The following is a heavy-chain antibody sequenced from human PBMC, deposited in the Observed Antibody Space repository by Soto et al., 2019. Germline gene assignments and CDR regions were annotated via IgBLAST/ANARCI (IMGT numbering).Heavy chain of an antibody. CDR1: GFTFSSYW. V-gene: IGHV3-7*05. Sequence: GGSLRLSCTASGFTFSSYWMNWVRQAPGKGLEWVGNIKEDGSEKFYVDSVKGRFTISRDNAKNSLYLDMNSLRVEDTAIYFCARYDVLPLGYCSGGRCFPPRAFDIWGQGTMVTVSS. J-gene: IGHJ3*02. CDR2: IKEDGSEK. CDR3: ARYDVLPLGYCSGGRCFPPRAFDI. D-gene: IGHD2-15*01.